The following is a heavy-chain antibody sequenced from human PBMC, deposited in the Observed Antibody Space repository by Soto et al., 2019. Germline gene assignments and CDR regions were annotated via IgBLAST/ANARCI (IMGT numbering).Heavy chain of an antibody. CDR2: ISGSGGST. J-gene: IGHJ6*03. D-gene: IGHD3-10*01. Sequence: PGGSLRLSCAASGFTFSSYAMSWVRQAPGKGLEWVSAISGSGGSTYYADSVKGRFTISRDNSKNTLYLQMNSLRAEDTAVYYCAKVSSPWFGQLGNYYYYYMDVWGKGTTVTVSS. CDR3: AKVSSPWFGQLGNYYYYYMDV. V-gene: IGHV3-23*01. CDR1: GFTFSSYA.